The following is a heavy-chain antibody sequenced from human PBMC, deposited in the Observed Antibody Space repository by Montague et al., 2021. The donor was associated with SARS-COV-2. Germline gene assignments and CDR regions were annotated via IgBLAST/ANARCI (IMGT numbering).Heavy chain of an antibody. CDR1: GFSLSTIGVG. V-gene: IGHV2-5*02. CDR2: IYWDDDK. Sequence: PALVKPTQTLTLTCTFSGFSLSTIGVGVGWIRQPPGKALEWLALIYWDDDKRYSPFLRSRLTITKDTSKNQVVLTMTNMDPVSTGSMLVIVRTNMGPVDTATYFCAHSSGVDWLPRSWFDSWGQGTLVTVSS. D-gene: IGHD3-9*01. J-gene: IGHJ5*01. CDR3: IVRTNMGPVDTATYFCAHSSGVDWLPRSWFDS.